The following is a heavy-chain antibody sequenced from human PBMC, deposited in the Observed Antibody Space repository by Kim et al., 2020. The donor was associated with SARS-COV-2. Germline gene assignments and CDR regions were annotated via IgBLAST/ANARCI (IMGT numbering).Heavy chain of an antibody. CDR2: IKQDGSEK. V-gene: IGHV3-7*03. CDR1: GFTFSSYW. D-gene: IGHD6-13*01. Sequence: GGSLRLSCAASGFTFSSYWMSWVRQAPGKGLEWVANIKQDGSEKYYVDSVKGRFTISRDNAKNSLYLQMNSLRAEDTAVYYCASFSIAAAGTTYYYYYYGMDVWGQGTTVTVSS. CDR3: ASFSIAAAGTTYYYYYYGMDV. J-gene: IGHJ6*02.